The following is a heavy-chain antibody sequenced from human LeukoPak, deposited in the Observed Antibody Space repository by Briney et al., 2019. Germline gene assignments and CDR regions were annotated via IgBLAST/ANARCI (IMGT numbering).Heavy chain of an antibody. J-gene: IGHJ3*02. CDR3: ARVIFGVVIIAFDI. V-gene: IGHV3-74*01. D-gene: IGHD3-3*01. Sequence: PGGSLRLSCAASGFTFSSYWMHWVRQAPGKGLVWVSRINTDGSSTNYADSVKGRFTISRDNAKNSLYLQMNSLRAEDTAVYYCARVIFGVVIIAFDIWGQGTMVTVSS. CDR2: INTDGSST. CDR1: GFTFSSYW.